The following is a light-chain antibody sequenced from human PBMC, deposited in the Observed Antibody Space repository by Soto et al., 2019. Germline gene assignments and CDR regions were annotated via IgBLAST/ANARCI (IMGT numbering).Light chain of an antibody. CDR1: QIVSSY. CDR3: QQRSNWPRT. J-gene: IGKJ1*01. Sequence: EIVLTQSPATLSLSPGERATLSCRASQIVSSYLAWYQQKSGQAPRLLIYDASNRATGIPARFSGSGSGTDFTLTISSLEPEDFAVYFCQQRSNWPRTFGQGTKVDIK. V-gene: IGKV3-11*01. CDR2: DAS.